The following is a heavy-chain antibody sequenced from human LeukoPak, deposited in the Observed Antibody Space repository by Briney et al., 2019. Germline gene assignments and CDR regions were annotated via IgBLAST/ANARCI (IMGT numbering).Heavy chain of an antibody. J-gene: IGHJ3*01. Sequence: TSVKVSCKASGFTFTSSAVQWVRQARGQRLEWIGWIVVGSGNTNYAQKFQERVTITRDMSTSLVYMELSSLTSEHTAVYYCAAEAAYYYDSRDAFDVWGQGTMVTVSS. CDR1: GFTFTSSA. CDR2: IVVGSGNT. V-gene: IGHV1-58*01. D-gene: IGHD3-22*01. CDR3: AAEAAYYYDSRDAFDV.